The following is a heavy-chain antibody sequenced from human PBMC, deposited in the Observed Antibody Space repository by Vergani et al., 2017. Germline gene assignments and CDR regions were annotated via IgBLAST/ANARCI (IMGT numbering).Heavy chain of an antibody. CDR3: ATFRGRCSSTSCYAVRFGELLPPNYYGMDV. J-gene: IGHJ6*02. D-gene: IGHD2-2*01. CDR2: FDPEDGET. Sequence: QVQLVQSGAEVKKPGASVKVSCKVSGYTLTELSMHWVRQAPGKGLEWMGGFDPEDGETIYAQKFQGRVTMTEDTSTDTAYMELSSLRSEDTAVYYCATFRGRCSSTSCYAVRFGELLPPNYYGMDVWGQGTTVTVSS. V-gene: IGHV1-24*01. CDR1: GYTLTELS.